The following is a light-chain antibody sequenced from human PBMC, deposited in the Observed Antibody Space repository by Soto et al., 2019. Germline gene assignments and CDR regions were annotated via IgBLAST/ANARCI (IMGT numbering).Light chain of an antibody. V-gene: IGLV1-40*01. CDR3: QSYDFSLTSVV. J-gene: IGLJ2*01. Sequence: QSVLTQPPSVSGAPEQRVTISCTGSSSNIGAASNVYWYQQLPGVAPKLLLYDDNSRPSGVPDRFSASKSGTSASLAITGLQAEDEADYYCQSYDFSLTSVVFGGGTKLTVL. CDR2: DDN. CDR1: SSNIGAASN.